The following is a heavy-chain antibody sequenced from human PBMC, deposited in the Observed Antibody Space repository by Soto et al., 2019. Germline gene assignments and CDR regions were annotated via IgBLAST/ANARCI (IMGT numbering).Heavy chain of an antibody. D-gene: IGHD4-4*01. CDR3: AKDGGRTVTTSRNWFDP. J-gene: IGHJ5*02. Sequence: GGSLRLSCAASGFTFSSYAMSWVRQAPGKGLEWVSAISGSGGSTYYADSVKGRFTISRDNSKNTLYLQMNSLRAEDTAVYYCAKDGGRTVTTSRNWFDPWGQGTLVTVSS. V-gene: IGHV3-23*01. CDR2: ISGSGGST. CDR1: GFTFSSYA.